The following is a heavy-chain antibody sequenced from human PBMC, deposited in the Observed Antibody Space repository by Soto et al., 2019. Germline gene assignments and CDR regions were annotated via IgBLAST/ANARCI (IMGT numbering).Heavy chain of an antibody. J-gene: IGHJ4*02. CDR3: ARHRSATGIDY. V-gene: IGHV3-33*01. CDR2: IWYDGSNK. Sequence: PGGSLRLSCAASGFTFSSYGMHWVRQAPGKGLEWVAVIWYDGSNKYYADSVKGRSTISRDNSKNTLYLQMNSLRAEDTAVYYCARHRSATGIDYWGQGTLVTVSS. CDR1: GFTFSSYG. D-gene: IGHD2-2*01.